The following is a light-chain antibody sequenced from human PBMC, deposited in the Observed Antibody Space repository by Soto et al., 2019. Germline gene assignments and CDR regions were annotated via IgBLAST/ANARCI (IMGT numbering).Light chain of an antibody. J-gene: IGKJ1*01. CDR1: QTVGGRY. V-gene: IGKV3-20*01. CDR3: LQYVSSPWT. CDR2: GAS. Sequence: EIVLTQSAATLSLSLGERATLSCRASQTVGGRYLAWFQRKPGQTPRLLIYGASTRAAGVPDRFSGSGSGADFSLTINRLEPEDFAVYYCLQYVSSPWTFGQGTKVEV.